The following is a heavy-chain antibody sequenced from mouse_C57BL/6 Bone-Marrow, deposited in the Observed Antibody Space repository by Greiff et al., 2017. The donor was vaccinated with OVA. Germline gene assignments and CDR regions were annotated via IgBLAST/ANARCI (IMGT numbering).Heavy chain of an antibody. D-gene: IGHD1-1*01. J-gene: IGHJ1*03. CDR1: GFTFSDYG. Sequence: EVMLVESGGGLVQPGGSLKLSCAASGFTFSDYGMAWVRQAPRKGPEWVAFISNLAYSIYYADTVTGRFTISRENAKNTLYLEMSSLRSEDTAMYYCARSSYYYGSSHWYFDVWGTGTTVTVSS. CDR2: ISNLAYSI. CDR3: ARSSYYYGSSHWYFDV. V-gene: IGHV5-15*01.